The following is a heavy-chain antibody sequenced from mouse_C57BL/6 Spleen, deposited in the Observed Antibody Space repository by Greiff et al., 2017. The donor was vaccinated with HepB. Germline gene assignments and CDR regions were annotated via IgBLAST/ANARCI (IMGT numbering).Heavy chain of an antibody. CDR1: GYTFTSYW. CDR3: ARGRRFIYQDV. CDR2: IDPSDSET. D-gene: IGHD1-1*01. J-gene: IGHJ1*03. Sequence: QVQLQQPGAELVRPGSSVKLSCKASGYTFTSYWMHWVKQRPIQGLEWIGNIDPSDSETHYNQKFKDKATLTVDKSSSTAYMQLSSLTSEDSAVYYCARGRRFIYQDVWGTGTTVTVSS. V-gene: IGHV1-52*01.